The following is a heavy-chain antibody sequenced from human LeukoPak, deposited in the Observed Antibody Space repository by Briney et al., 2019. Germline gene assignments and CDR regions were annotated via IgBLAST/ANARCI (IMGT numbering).Heavy chain of an antibody. J-gene: IGHJ1*01. CDR1: GITFSGAW. V-gene: IGHV3-74*01. Sequence: GGYLRLSCAASGITFSGAWMHWVRPGPGQGLVWVSRINDDGSFRRYANSVKGRFTISRDNAKNTLFLQMDSLRAEDTAVYYCARVSGPGMNEYYHLWGQGTLVTVSS. CDR2: INDDGSFR. CDR3: ARVSGPGMNEYYHL. D-gene: IGHD3-10*01.